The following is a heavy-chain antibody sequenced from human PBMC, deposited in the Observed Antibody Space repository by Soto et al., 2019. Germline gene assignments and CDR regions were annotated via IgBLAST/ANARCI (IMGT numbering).Heavy chain of an antibody. CDR2: ISAYNGNT. D-gene: IGHD6-13*01. V-gene: IGHV1-18*01. CDR1: GYTFTSYG. Sequence: ASVKVSCKASGYTFTSYGISWVRQAPGQGLEWMGWISAYNGNTNYAQKLQGRVTMTTDTSTSTAYMGLRSLRSDDTAVYYCARGVAAAGKRAWFDPWGQGTLVTVSS. CDR3: ARGVAAAGKRAWFDP. J-gene: IGHJ5*02.